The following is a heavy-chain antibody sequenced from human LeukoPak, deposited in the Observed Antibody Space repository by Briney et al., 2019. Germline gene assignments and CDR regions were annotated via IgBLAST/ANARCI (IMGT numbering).Heavy chain of an antibody. Sequence: GGSLRLSCVGSGFTVSSNYMNWVRQAPGKGLEWVSVIFAGGTTYYTNSVKGRCTISRDNSKSTLYLQMNNLRAEDTAVYYCARGITIFGVAKYAMDVWGQGTTVTISS. V-gene: IGHV3-66*01. CDR2: IFAGGTT. CDR1: GFTVSSNY. D-gene: IGHD3-3*01. CDR3: ARGITIFGVAKYAMDV. J-gene: IGHJ6*02.